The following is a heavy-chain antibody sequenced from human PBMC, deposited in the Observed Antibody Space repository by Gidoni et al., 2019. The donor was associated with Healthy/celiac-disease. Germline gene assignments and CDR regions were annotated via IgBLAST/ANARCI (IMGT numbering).Heavy chain of an antibody. CDR2: ISGSGGST. V-gene: IGHV3-23*01. CDR1: GVTFSSYA. CDR3: AKDEARVLGAFDI. J-gene: IGHJ3*02. Sequence: EVQLLESGGGLVQPGGSVRLSCAASGVTFSSYAMSWVRQAPGKGLEWVAAISGSGGSTYYADAVKGRFTISRDNSKNTLYLQMNSLRAEDTAVYYCAKDEARVLGAFDIWGQGTMVTVSS. D-gene: IGHD6-13*01.